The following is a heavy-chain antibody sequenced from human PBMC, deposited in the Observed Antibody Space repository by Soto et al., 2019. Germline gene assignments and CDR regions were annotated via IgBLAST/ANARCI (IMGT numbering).Heavy chain of an antibody. D-gene: IGHD5-12*01. CDR2: IYYSGST. J-gene: IGHJ4*02. V-gene: IGHV4-31*03. CDR1: GGSISSGGYY. CDR3: ARVLLLEMATPYFDY. Sequence: SETLSLTCTVSGGSISSGGYYWSWIRQHPGKGLEWIGYIYYSGSTYYNPSLKSRVTISVDTSKNQFSLKLSSVTAADTAVHYCARVLLLEMATPYFDYWGQGTLVTVSS.